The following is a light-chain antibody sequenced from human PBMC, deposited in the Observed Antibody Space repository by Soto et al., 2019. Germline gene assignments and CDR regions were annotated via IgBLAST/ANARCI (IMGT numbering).Light chain of an antibody. CDR2: AAS. V-gene: IGKV1-27*01. Sequence: DIQMTQSPSSLSASVGDRVTITCRASQGISNYLAWYQQKPGKVPKLLIYAASTLQSGVPSRFSGSGSGTDFTLPISSLKPEDVATYYCQKYNSAPQITFGKGHDWRLN. CDR3: QKYNSAPQIT. CDR1: QGISNY. J-gene: IGKJ5*01.